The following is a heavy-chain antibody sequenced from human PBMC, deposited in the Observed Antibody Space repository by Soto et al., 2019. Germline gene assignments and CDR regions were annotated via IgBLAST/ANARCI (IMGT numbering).Heavy chain of an antibody. Sequence: GSVKVSCKASGYTFTSYAMHWVRQAPGQRLEWMGWINAGNGNTKYSQKFQGRVTITRDTSASTAYMELSSLRSEDTAVYYCARAFGYYYYFDYWGQGTLVTVSS. CDR2: INAGNGNT. D-gene: IGHD3-3*01. CDR1: GYTFTSYA. J-gene: IGHJ4*02. V-gene: IGHV1-3*01. CDR3: ARAFGYYYYFDY.